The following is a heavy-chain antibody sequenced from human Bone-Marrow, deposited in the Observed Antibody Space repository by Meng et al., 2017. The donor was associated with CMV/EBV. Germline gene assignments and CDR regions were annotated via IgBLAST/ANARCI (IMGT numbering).Heavy chain of an antibody. J-gene: IGHJ3*02. Sequence: SAKVSCKASGGTFSSYAISWVRQAPGQGLEWMGGIIPIFGTANYAQKFQGRVTITTDESTSTAYMELSSLRSEDTAVYYCARAGGEYCSSTSCEICGQGTMITVSS. CDR1: GGTFSSYA. D-gene: IGHD2-2*01. V-gene: IGHV1-69*05. CDR3: ARAGGEYCSSTSCEI. CDR2: IIPIFGTA.